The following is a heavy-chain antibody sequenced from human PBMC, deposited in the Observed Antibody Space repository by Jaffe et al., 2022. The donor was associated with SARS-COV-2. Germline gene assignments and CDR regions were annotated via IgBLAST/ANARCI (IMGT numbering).Heavy chain of an antibody. CDR2: ISGSGGST. D-gene: IGHD4-4*01. V-gene: IGHV3-23*01. CDR1: GFTFSSYA. Sequence: EVQLLESGGGLVQPGGSLRLSCAASGFTFSSYAMSWVRQAPGKGLEWVSAISGSGGSTYYADSVKGRFTISRDNSKNTLYLQMNSLRAEDTAVYYCANDYSKYSVGGYWGQGTLVTVSS. CDR3: ANDYSKYSVGGY. J-gene: IGHJ4*02.